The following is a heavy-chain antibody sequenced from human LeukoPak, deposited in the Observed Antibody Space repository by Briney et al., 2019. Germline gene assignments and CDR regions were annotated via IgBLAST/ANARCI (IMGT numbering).Heavy chain of an antibody. V-gene: IGHV3-7*04. CDR3: ARPRDCGDYGFYYYYGMDV. CDR2: IKQDGSEK. CDR1: GFTFSSYW. J-gene: IGHJ6*02. Sequence: GGSLRLSCAASGFTFSSYWMSWVRQAPGKGLEWVANIKQDGSEKYYVDSVKGRFTISRDHAKNSLYLQMNSLRAEDTAVYYCARPRDCGDYGFYYYYGMDVWGQGTTVTVSS. D-gene: IGHD4-17*01.